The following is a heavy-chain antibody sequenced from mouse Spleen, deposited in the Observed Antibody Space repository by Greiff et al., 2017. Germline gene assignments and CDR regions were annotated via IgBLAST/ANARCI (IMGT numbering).Heavy chain of an antibody. Sequence: QVQLQQPGAELVRPGTSVKLSCKASGYTFTSYWMHWVKQRPGQGLEWIGVIDPSDSYTNYNQKFKGKATLTVDTSSSTAYMQLSSLTSEDSAVYYCARGGYDETWFAYWGQGTLVTVSA. CDR1: GYTFTSYW. CDR2: IDPSDSYT. J-gene: IGHJ3*01. D-gene: IGHD2-2*01. V-gene: IGHV1-59*01. CDR3: ARGGYDETWFAY.